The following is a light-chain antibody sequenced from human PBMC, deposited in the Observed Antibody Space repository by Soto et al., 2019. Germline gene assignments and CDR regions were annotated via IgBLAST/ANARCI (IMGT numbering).Light chain of an antibody. J-gene: IGKJ4*01. CDR1: QSVRSNY. Sequence: EIVLTQSPDTLSLSPGERATLSGRASQSVRSNYLAWYQQKPGQAPRFLIYDASTRATGIPDRFSGSGSGTDFTLTISRLEPGDFAVYYCQQYGSTPLTFGGGTKVDIK. CDR3: QQYGSTPLT. CDR2: DAS. V-gene: IGKV3-20*01.